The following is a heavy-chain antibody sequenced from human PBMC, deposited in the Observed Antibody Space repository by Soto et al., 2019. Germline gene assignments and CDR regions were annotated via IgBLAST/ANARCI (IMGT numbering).Heavy chain of an antibody. J-gene: IGHJ4*02. CDR3: AKWTYLDF. CDR1: GFTFSSYA. V-gene: IGHV3-23*01. CDR2: TTGNGDTT. Sequence: EVQLLESGGGFVQPGTSLRLSCTASGFTFSSYAMNWVRQAPGKGLEWVSGTTGNGDTTYYADSVKGRFTISRDNSKNTLYLQMNSLGADDTALYYCAKWTYLDFWGQGTRVTVSS. D-gene: IGHD5-12*01.